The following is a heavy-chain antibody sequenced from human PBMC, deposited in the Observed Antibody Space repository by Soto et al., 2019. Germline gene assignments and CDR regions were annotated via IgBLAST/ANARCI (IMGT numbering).Heavy chain of an antibody. CDR3: ARGGTEHSSSHKYGFDV. Sequence: QVQLQESGPGLVKSSQTLSLTCTVSGGSITNGDYSWTWIRQLPGRGLEWIGNVSYRGGAHPNPPLQSRLTISLDTSKSQFSMKLMSVSAADTAVYYCARGGTEHSSSHKYGFDVWGQGTTVIVSS. J-gene: IGHJ6*02. CDR2: VSYRGGA. V-gene: IGHV4-31*03. CDR1: GGSITNGDYS. D-gene: IGHD6-6*01.